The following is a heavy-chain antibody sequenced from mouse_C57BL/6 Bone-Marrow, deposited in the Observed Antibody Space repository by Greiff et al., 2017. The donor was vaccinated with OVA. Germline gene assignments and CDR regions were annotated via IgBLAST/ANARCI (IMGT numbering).Heavy chain of an antibody. Sequence: VQLQQSGAELARPGASVKLSCKASGYTFTSYGIRWVKQRTGQGLEWIGEIYPRSGNTYYNEKFKGKATLTADKSSSTAYMELRSLTSEDSAVYFCARKGDLLWLRRGFYYAMDYWGQGTSVTVSS. CDR3: ARKGDLLWLRRGFYYAMDY. J-gene: IGHJ4*01. D-gene: IGHD2-2*01. CDR1: GYTFTSYG. CDR2: IYPRSGNT. V-gene: IGHV1-81*01.